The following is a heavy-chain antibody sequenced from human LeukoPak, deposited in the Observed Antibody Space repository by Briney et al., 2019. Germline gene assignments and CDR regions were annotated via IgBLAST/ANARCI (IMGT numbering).Heavy chain of an antibody. V-gene: IGHV4-61*01. Sequence: SETLSLTCTVSGGSISSKSYYWSWIRQPPGKGLEWIGYIYYSGSTNYNPSLKSRATISVDTSKNQFSLKLSSVTAADTAVYYCARNLGGSSWVFDYWGQGTLVTVSS. CDR1: GGSISSKSYY. CDR3: ARNLGGSSWVFDY. D-gene: IGHD6-13*01. CDR2: IYYSGST. J-gene: IGHJ4*02.